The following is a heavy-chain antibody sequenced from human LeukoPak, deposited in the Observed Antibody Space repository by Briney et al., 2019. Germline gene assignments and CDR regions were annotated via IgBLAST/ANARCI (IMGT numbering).Heavy chain of an antibody. CDR1: AGSFSGYY. CDR2: INHSGST. Sequence: SETLSLTCAVYAGSFSGYYWSWIRQPPGKGLEWIGEINHSGSTNYNPSLKSRVTISVDTSKNQFSLKLSSVTAADTAVYYCARGAADVDYWGQGTLVTVSS. D-gene: IGHD6-13*01. J-gene: IGHJ4*02. CDR3: ARGAADVDY. V-gene: IGHV4-34*01.